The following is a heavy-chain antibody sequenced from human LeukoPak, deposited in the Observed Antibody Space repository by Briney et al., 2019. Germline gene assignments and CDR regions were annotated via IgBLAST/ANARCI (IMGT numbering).Heavy chain of an antibody. V-gene: IGHV3-53*01. Sequence: PGGSLRLSCAASGFTVGSNYMSWVRQAPGKGLEWVSVIYSGGSTYYADSVKGRFTISRDNSKNTLYLQMNSLRAEDTAVYYCARAHPGYSSSLGWFDPWGQGTLVTVSS. J-gene: IGHJ5*02. D-gene: IGHD6-13*01. CDR2: IYSGGST. CDR3: ARAHPGYSSSLGWFDP. CDR1: GFTVGSNY.